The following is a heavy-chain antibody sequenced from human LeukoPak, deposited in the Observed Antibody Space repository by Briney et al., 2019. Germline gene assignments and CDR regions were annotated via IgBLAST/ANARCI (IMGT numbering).Heavy chain of an antibody. CDR2: ISGTGGST. V-gene: IGHV3-23*01. Sequence: PGGSLRLSCAASGFTFAGSAMNWVRQAPGKGLEWVSAISGTGGSTYYADSVKGRFTISRDNSKNTLYLQMNSLRAEDTAMYYCAEDRGFSGSYYGSEFWGQGALVTVSS. CDR1: GFTFAGSA. CDR3: AEDRGFSGSYYGSEF. J-gene: IGHJ4*02. D-gene: IGHD1-26*01.